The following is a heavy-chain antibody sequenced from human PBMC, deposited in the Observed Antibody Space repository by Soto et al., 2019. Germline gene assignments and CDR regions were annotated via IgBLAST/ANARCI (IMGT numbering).Heavy chain of an antibody. CDR2: IDPSDSYT. CDR1: GYSFTSYW. D-gene: IGHD3-9*01. V-gene: IGHV5-10-1*01. J-gene: IGHJ3*02. CDR3: ASVYYDILSGYYTGPDAFDI. Sequence: GESLKISCKGSGYSFTSYWISWVRQMPGKGLEWMGRIDPSDSYTNYSPSFQGHVTISADKSISPAYLQWSSLKASDTAMYYCASVYYDILSGYYTGPDAFDIWGQGTMVTVSS.